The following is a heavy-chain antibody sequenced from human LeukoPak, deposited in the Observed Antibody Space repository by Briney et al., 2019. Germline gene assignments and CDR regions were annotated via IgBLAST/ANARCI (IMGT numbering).Heavy chain of an antibody. D-gene: IGHD6-13*01. J-gene: IGHJ6*03. V-gene: IGHV3-23*01. CDR3: ARVDSGSSSWASYYYYYMDV. CDR1: GFTFSSYA. CDR2: ISGSGGST. Sequence: GGSLRLSCAASGFTFSSYAMSWVRQAPGKGLEWVSAISGSGGSTYYADSVKGRLTISRDNSKNTLYLKMNSLRAEDTAVYYCARVDSGSSSWASYYYYYMDVWGKGTTVTISS.